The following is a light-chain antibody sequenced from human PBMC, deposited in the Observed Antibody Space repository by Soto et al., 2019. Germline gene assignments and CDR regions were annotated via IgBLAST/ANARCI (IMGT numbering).Light chain of an antibody. Sequence: VMTQSPATLAVSPGARATLSCRASQSVTTNVAWYQQIPGQAPRLLIYGASTRATGIPARFSGSGSGTEFTLTISSLQSEDSAVYYCQQYNNWPPITFGQGTRLEIK. CDR1: QSVTTN. CDR3: QQYNNWPPIT. J-gene: IGKJ5*01. CDR2: GAS. V-gene: IGKV3D-15*01.